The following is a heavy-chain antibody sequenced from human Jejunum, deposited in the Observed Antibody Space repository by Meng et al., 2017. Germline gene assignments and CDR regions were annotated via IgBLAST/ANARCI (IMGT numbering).Heavy chain of an antibody. V-gene: IGHV3-23*01. D-gene: IGHD1-26*01. CDR3: AKTRTFLWEKDAFDI. J-gene: IGHJ3*02. CDR2: IRVRGDST. CDR1: GFSFSSHS. Sequence: GESLKTFCAASGFSFSSHSMNWVRQAPGKGLEWVSTIRVRGDSTYYADPVRGRFIISRDNSKNTLYLQMSGLSDDDTAVYYCAKTRTFLWEKDAFDIWGQGTMVTVSS.